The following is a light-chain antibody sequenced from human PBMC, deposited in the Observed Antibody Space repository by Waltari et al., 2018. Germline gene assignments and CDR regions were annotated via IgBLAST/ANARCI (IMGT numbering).Light chain of an antibody. CDR3: QKYNSAPRT. J-gene: IGKJ1*01. CDR2: AAS. V-gene: IGKV1-27*01. Sequence: DIQMTQYPSSRSASVGDRVTITCRASQGISSYLAWYQQKPGTVPKLLIYAASNLQSGVPSRFSGSGSGTDFTLTISSLQPEDVATYYCQKYNSAPRTFGQGTKVEIK. CDR1: QGISSY.